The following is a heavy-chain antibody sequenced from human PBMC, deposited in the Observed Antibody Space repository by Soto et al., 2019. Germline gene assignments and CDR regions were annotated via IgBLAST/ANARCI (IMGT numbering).Heavy chain of an antibody. CDR1: GFTFSSYD. Sequence: EVQLVESGGGLVQPGGSLRLSCAASGFTFSSYDMHWVRQATGKGLEWVSAIGTAGDTYYPGSVKGRFTISRENAKNSLYLQMNSLRAEDTAVYYCARRIVAAVANYYYGMDVWGQGTTVTVSS. D-gene: IGHD6-13*01. V-gene: IGHV3-13*01. CDR2: IGTAGDT. J-gene: IGHJ6*02. CDR3: ARRIVAAVANYYYGMDV.